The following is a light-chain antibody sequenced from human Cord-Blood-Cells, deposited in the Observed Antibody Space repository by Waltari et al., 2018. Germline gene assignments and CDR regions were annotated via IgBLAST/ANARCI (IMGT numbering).Light chain of an antibody. V-gene: IGKV1-27*01. J-gene: IGKJ2*01. CDR3: QKYNSAPYT. Sequence: DIQMTQSPSSLSASVGDRVTITCRASQGINNYLAWYQQKPGKVPKLLIYAASTLQAVVPCRFSGSGAGTDFTLTISSLQPEDVATYYCQKYNSAPYTFGQGTKLEIK. CDR1: QGINNY. CDR2: AAS.